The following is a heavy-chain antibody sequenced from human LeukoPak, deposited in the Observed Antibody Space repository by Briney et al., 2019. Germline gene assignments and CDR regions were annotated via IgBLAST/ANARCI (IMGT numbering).Heavy chain of an antibody. CDR3: AIAAAGTNYYFDY. CDR1: GFTVSSNY. V-gene: IGHV3-66*01. CDR2: IYSGGST. Sequence: GSPRLSCAASGFTVSSNYMSWVRQAPGKGLEWVSVIYSGGSTYYADSVKGRFTISRDNSKNTLYLQMNSLRAEDTAVYYCAIAAAGTNYYFDYWGQGTLVTVSS. J-gene: IGHJ4*02. D-gene: IGHD6-13*01.